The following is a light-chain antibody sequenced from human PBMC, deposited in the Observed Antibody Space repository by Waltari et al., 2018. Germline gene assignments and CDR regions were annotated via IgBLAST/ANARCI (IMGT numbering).Light chain of an antibody. CDR3: QQCYSAPPT. CDR1: QSITNF. V-gene: IGKV1-39*01. Sequence: DIQMTQSPSSLSASVGDRVTITCRSSQSITNFLVWYPQRPVKAPTLLISAASNLQSGVPSRFSGSGSGTEFTLTISSLQPEDFATYYCQQCYSAPPTFGGGTKLEIK. CDR2: AAS. J-gene: IGKJ4*01.